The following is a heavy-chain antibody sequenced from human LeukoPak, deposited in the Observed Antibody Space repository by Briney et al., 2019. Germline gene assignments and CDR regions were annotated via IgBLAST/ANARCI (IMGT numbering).Heavy chain of an antibody. CDR1: GYTLTELS. J-gene: IGHJ4*02. CDR2: FDPEDGET. Sequence: ASVKVSCKVSGYTLTELSMHWVRQAPGKGLEWMGGFDPEDGETIYAQKFQGRVTMTEDTSTDTAYMELSSLRSEDTAVYYCATANSGRAIAAAGTRVLDYWGQGTLVTVSS. V-gene: IGHV1-24*01. D-gene: IGHD6-13*01. CDR3: ATANSGRAIAAAGTRVLDY.